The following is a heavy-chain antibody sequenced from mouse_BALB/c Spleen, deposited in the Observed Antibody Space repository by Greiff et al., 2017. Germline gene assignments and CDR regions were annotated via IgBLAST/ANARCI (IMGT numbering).Heavy chain of an antibody. V-gene: IGHV14-3*02. CDR3: ARGVLRPFDY. D-gene: IGHD1-2*01. J-gene: IGHJ2*01. CDR2: IDPANGNT. CDR1: GFHIKDTY. Sequence: VQLQQSGAELVKPGASVKLSCTASGFHIKDTYMHWVKQRPEQGLEWIGRIDPANGNTKYDPKFQGKATITADTSSNTAYLQLSSLTSEDTAVYYCARGVLRPFDYWGQGTTLTVSS.